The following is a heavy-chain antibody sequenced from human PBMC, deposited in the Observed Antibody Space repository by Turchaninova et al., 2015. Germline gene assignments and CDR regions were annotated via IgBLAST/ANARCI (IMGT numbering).Heavy chain of an antibody. CDR3: ARSPSGLLGGYFRSPFDV. D-gene: IGHD2-2*03. CDR2: VSHSGPI. Sequence: QVQLQQSGPGLVKPFDTLSLTCIVIGYSVSTSHWWSWIRQSPGKGLEWFGEVSHSGPIISNLILMGRGFLFVVHPKQSFSLTLTSVTAADSGIYSGARSPSGLLGGYFRSPFDVWGQGTMVTVSS. V-gene: IGHV4-28*04. J-gene: IGHJ3*01. CDR1: GYSVSTSHW.